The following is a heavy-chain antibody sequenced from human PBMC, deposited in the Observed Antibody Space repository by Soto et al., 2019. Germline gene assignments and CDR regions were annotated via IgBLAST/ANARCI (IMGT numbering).Heavy chain of an antibody. D-gene: IGHD6-13*01. CDR3: ARDRGGYSRNWFDP. J-gene: IGHJ5*02. V-gene: IGHV3-30*03. CDR1: GFTFSSYG. Sequence: QVQLVESGGGVVQPGRSLRLSCAASGFTFSSYGMHWVRQAPGKGLEWVAVISYDGSNKYYADSVKGRFTISRDNSKNTLYLQMNSLRAEDTAVYYCARDRGGYSRNWFDPWGQGTLVTVSS. CDR2: ISYDGSNK.